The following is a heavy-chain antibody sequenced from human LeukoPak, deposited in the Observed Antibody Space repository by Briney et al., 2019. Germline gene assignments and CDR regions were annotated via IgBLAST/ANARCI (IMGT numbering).Heavy chain of an antibody. D-gene: IGHD4-23*01. CDR2: IYYSGST. J-gene: IGHJ4*02. CDR3: ARGYHDYGGKYFDY. V-gene: IGHV4-31*03. Sequence: SETLSLTCTVSGASVSSAGYFWNWIRQHPGKGLEWIGYIYYSGSTYYNPSLKSRVTISVDTSKNQFSLKLSSVTAADTAVYYCARGYHDYGGKYFDYWGQGTLVTVSS. CDR1: GASVSSAGYF.